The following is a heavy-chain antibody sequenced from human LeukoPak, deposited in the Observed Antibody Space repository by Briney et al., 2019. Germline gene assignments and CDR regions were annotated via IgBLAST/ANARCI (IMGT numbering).Heavy chain of an antibody. Sequence: PGGSLRLSCAASGFTFSSYEMNWVRQAPGKGLEWVSYSSRSGSTIYYAESVKGRLTISRDNAKNSLYLQMNSLRAEDTAVYYCAREVGASRWSYFDYWGQGTLVTVSS. D-gene: IGHD6-13*01. CDR2: SSRSGSTI. CDR3: AREVGASRWSYFDY. V-gene: IGHV3-48*03. J-gene: IGHJ4*02. CDR1: GFTFSSYE.